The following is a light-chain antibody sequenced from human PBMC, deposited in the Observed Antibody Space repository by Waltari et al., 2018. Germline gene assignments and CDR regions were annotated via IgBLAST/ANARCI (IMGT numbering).Light chain of an antibody. CDR3: ATWDDRLTGVV. CDR2: SND. CDR1: YSNIGSKI. J-gene: IGLJ2*01. Sequence: QSVLTRPPSASGTPGQKVTISCSGSYSNIGSKIVTWYQQLPGTAPKLLIYSNDYRPSGVPDRFSGSKSGTSASLAISGLQSEDEADYYCATWDDRLTGVVFGGGTRVTVL. V-gene: IGLV1-44*01.